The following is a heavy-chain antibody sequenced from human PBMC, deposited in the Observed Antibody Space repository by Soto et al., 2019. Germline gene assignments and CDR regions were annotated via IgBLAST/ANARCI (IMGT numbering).Heavy chain of an antibody. D-gene: IGHD2-21*01. J-gene: IGHJ4*02. V-gene: IGHV3-23*01. CDR1: GFTFSSYA. CDR2: ISGSGGST. Sequence: EVQLLESGGGVVQPGGSLRLSCAASGFTFSSYAMSWVRQAPGKGLEWVSGISGSGGSTYYADSVTGRFTISRDNSKNTLYLQMNTLRAEDTALYYFATLVVGDTLFSGRVTGVADWGQGTLVTVSS. CDR3: ATLVVGDTLFSGRVTGVAD.